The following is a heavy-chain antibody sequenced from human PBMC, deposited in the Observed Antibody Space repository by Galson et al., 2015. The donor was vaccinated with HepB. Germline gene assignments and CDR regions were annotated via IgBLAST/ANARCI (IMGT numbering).Heavy chain of an antibody. CDR2: IDYSGST. V-gene: IGHV4-31*03. Sequence: LSLTCTVSGGSISSGGFYWSWIRQHPGKGLEWIGYIDYSGSTSYNPSLKSRGTLSLDTSKIQFSLKLSSVTAADTAVYYCARARTRYCSRTSCQDFDYWGQGTLVTVSS. CDR3: ARARTRYCSRTSCQDFDY. D-gene: IGHD2-2*01. CDR1: GGSISSGGFY. J-gene: IGHJ4*02.